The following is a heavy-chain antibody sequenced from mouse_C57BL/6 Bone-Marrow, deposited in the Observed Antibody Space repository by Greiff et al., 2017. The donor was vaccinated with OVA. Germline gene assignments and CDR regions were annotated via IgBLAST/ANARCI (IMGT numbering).Heavy chain of an antibody. CDR2: ISDGGSYT. D-gene: IGHD2-1*01. V-gene: IGHV5-4*01. CDR1: GFTFSSYA. J-gene: IGHJ3*01. Sequence: VQLVESGGGLVKPGGSLKLSCAASGFTFSSYAMSWVRQTPEKRLEWVATISDGGSYTYYPDNVKGRFTISRDNAKNNLYLQMSHLKSEDTAMYYCARYYGNYYWGQGTLVTVSA. CDR3: ARYYGNYY.